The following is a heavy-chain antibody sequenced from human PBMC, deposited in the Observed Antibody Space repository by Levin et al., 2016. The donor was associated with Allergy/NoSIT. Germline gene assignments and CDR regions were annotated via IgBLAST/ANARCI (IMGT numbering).Heavy chain of an antibody. J-gene: IGHJ4*02. CDR2: INHSGST. CDR3: ARDSDTRSRENSDSRLGHVEMATIGAFDY. D-gene: IGHD5-24*01. V-gene: IGHV4-34*01. Sequence: PGKGLEWIGEINHSGSTNYNPSLKSRVTISVDTSKNQFSLKLSSVTAADTAVYYCARDSDTRSRENSDSRLGHVEMATIGAFDYWGQGTLVTVSS.